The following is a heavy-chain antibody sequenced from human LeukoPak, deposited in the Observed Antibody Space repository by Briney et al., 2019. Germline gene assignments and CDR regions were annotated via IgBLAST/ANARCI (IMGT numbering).Heavy chain of an antibody. CDR3: AKELGYCSSTSCYRGFANPFDY. V-gene: IGHV3-23*01. Sequence: GGSLRLSCAASGFTFSSYAMSWVRQAPGKGLEWVSTISGSGVSTYYADSVKGRFNISRDNSKNTLYLQMNSLRAEDTAVYYCAKELGYCSSTSCYRGFANPFDYWGQGTMVTVSS. D-gene: IGHD2-2*02. CDR1: GFTFSSYA. CDR2: ISGSGVST. J-gene: IGHJ4*02.